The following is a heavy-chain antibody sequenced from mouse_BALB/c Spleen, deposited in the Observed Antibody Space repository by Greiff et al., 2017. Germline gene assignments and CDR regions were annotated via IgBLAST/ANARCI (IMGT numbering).Heavy chain of an antibody. CDR1: GYSITSDYA. D-gene: IGHD2-2*01. CDR3: ARDYGYDYYAMDY. CDR2: ISFSGST. J-gene: IGHJ4*01. V-gene: IGHV3-2*02. Sequence: EVMLVESGPGLVKPSQSLSLTCTVTGYSITSDYAWNWIRQFPGNKLEWMGYISFSGSTSYNPSLKSRISITRDTSKNQFFLQLNSVTTEDTATYYCARDYGYDYYAMDYWGQGTSVTVSS.